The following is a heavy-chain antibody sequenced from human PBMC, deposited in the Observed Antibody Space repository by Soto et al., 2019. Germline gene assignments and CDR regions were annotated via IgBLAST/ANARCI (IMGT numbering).Heavy chain of an antibody. CDR1: GGSISSGGYY. J-gene: IGHJ6*03. CDR3: ARFEDYYYYYMDV. D-gene: IGHD3-16*01. V-gene: IGHV4-31*03. CDR2: IYYSGST. Sequence: SETLSLTCTVSGGSISSGGYYWSWIRQHPGKGLEWIGYIYYSGSTYYNPSLKSRVTISVDTSKNQFSLKLSSVTAADTAVYYCARFEDYYYYYMDVWGKGTTVTVS.